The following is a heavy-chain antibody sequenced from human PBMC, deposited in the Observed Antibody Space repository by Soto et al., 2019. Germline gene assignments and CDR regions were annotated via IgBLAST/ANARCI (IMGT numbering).Heavy chain of an antibody. CDR1: GGTFSSYA. CDR2: IIPIFGTA. J-gene: IGHJ4*02. D-gene: IGHD3-9*01. CDR3: ARTPRSVYFEGPTYFDY. V-gene: IGHV1-69*06. Sequence: QVQLVQSGAEVKKPGSSVKVSCKASGGTFSSYAISWVRQAPGQGLEWMGGIIPIFGTANYAQKFQGRVTITADKSTSTAYMELSSLRSEDTAVYYCARTPRSVYFEGPTYFDYWGQGTLVTVSS.